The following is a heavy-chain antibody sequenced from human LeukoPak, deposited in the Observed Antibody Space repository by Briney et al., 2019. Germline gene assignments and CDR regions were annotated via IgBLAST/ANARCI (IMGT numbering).Heavy chain of an antibody. CDR2: ISSSSSYI. V-gene: IGHV3-21*01. CDR3: ARDALDCSRTSCYFFYYGMDV. CDR1: GFTFSSYS. D-gene: IGHD2-2*01. Sequence: GGSLRLSCAASGFTFSSYSMNWVRQAPGKGLEWVSSISSSSSYIYYADSVKGRFTISRDNAKNSLYLQMNSLRAEDTAVYYCARDALDCSRTSCYFFYYGMDVWGKGTTVTVSS. J-gene: IGHJ6*04.